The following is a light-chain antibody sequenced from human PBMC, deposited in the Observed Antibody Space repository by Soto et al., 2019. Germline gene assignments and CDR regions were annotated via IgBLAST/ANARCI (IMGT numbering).Light chain of an antibody. Sequence: EVVLTQSPGTLSLSPGERASLSCRASQSVSSSYLAWYQQKPGQAPRLLIYGASNRATGIADRFSGSGSGTDFTLTINRLEPEDCAVYYCQHYGSSRTFGQGTKV. J-gene: IGKJ1*01. CDR3: QHYGSSRT. CDR1: QSVSSSY. CDR2: GAS. V-gene: IGKV3-20*01.